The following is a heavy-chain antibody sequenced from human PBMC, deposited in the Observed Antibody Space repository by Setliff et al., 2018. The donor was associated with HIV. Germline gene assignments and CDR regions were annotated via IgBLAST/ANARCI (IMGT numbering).Heavy chain of an antibody. CDR2: VYGGDSDT. V-gene: IGHV5-51*01. D-gene: IGHD7-27*01. CDR1: GFDFTKYW. CDR3: ATLTNFDH. J-gene: IGHJ4*02. Sequence: GESLKISCKASGFDFTKYWIGWVRQMPGKGLEWMGIVYGGDSDTRYNPSFEGQVTMSADSSITTAYLQWSRLKASDTAMYYCATLTNFDHWGQGTLVTVSS.